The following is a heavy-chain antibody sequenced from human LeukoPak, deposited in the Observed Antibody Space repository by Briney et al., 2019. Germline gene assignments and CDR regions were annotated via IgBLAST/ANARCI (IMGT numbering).Heavy chain of an antibody. Sequence: PSETLSLTCTVSGGPISSGDYYWSWIRQPPGKGLEWIGYIYYSGSTYYNPSLKSRVTISVDTSKNQFSLKLSSVTAADTAVYYCARVHGYSYGRTVDYWGQGTLVTVSS. J-gene: IGHJ4*02. CDR3: ARVHGYSYGRTVDY. CDR1: GGPISSGDYY. CDR2: IYYSGST. V-gene: IGHV4-30-4*01. D-gene: IGHD5-18*01.